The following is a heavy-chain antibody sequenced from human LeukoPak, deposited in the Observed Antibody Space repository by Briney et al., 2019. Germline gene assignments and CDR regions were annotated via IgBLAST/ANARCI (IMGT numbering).Heavy chain of an antibody. CDR1: GASISAYY. CDR3: ARGHKGLQV. V-gene: IGHV4-59*01. CDR2: IHYSGTI. Sequence: SETLSLTCSVSGASISAYYWSWIRQPPGKGLEWIGYIHYSGTINYNPSLMSRVTISVDSSKNQFSLRLSSVTAADTAVYFCARGHKGLQVWGQGATVTVSS. J-gene: IGHJ6*02. D-gene: IGHD3-16*01.